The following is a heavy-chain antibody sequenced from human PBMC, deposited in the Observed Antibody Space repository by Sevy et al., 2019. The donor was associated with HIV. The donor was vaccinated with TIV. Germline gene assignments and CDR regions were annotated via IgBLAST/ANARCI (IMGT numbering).Heavy chain of an antibody. D-gene: IGHD2-2*01. CDR3: AIVGDTPRFCSSTSCYFNWFAP. CDR2: VIPMSGTA. Sequence: ASVKVSCKASGGDFNNNVITWVRQAPGQGLEWMGGVIPMSGTAKYSQRFQGRVSIIADESTSTTYMELSSLRSEDTALYFCAIVGDTPRFCSSTSCYFNWFAPWGQGTLVTLSS. J-gene: IGHJ5*02. V-gene: IGHV1-69*13. CDR1: GGDFNNNV.